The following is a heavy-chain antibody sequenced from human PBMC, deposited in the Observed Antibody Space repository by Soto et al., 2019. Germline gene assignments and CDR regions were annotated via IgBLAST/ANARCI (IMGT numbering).Heavy chain of an antibody. J-gene: IGHJ6*02. CDR3: AIEEAPQWFTKGYYGMDV. CDR2: INHRGST. D-gene: IGHD2-8*01. V-gene: IGHV4-34*01. CDR1: GGSFSGYY. Sequence: PSETLSLTCAGYGGSFSGYYWSWIRQTPGKGMEWLGEINHRGSTNYNPSLKSRVTISVDTSRTQFYLKLSSVTAADTAVYYCAIEEAPQWFTKGYYGMDVWGQGTTVTVSS.